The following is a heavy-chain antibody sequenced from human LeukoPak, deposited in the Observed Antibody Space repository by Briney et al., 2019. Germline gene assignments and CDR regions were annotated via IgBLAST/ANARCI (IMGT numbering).Heavy chain of an antibody. V-gene: IGHV3-30*18. J-gene: IGHJ4*02. Sequence: GRSLRLSCAASGFTFSRYGMHWVRQAPGKGLEWVAVISYDGSNKYYADSVKGRFTISRDNSKNTLDLQMNSLSLEDTAVYYCAKDRTTMSYFDYWGQGTLVTVSS. CDR1: GFTFSRYG. D-gene: IGHD3-22*01. CDR2: ISYDGSNK. CDR3: AKDRTTMSYFDY.